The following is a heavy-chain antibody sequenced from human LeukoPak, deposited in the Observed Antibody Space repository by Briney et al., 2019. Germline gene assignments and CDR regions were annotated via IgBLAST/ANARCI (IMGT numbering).Heavy chain of an antibody. CDR2: MSAYNGNT. Sequence: GASVKVSCKASGYTFTSYGISWVRQAPGQGLEWMGWMSAYNGNTNYAQKLQGRVTMTTDTSTSTAYMELRSLRSDDTAVYYCARDGRRYCSSTSCPPDPWGQGTLVTVSS. J-gene: IGHJ5*02. CDR3: ARDGRRYCSSTSCPPDP. D-gene: IGHD2-2*01. CDR1: GYTFTSYG. V-gene: IGHV1-18*01.